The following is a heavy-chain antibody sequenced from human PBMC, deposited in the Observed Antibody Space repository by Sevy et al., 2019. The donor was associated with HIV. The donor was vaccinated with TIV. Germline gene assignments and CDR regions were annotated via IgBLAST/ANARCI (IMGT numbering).Heavy chain of an antibody. CDR3: AKAKTVAAGFDY. J-gene: IGHJ4*02. Sequence: GGSLRLSCAASGFNFRSYVMSWVRQASGKGLEWVSGISGSGGSTYYADSGKGRFTISRDNSKNTLYLQMNSLRAEDTAVYYCAKAKTVAAGFDYWGQGTLVTVSS. CDR2: ISGSGGST. D-gene: IGHD2-15*01. V-gene: IGHV3-23*01. CDR1: GFNFRSYV.